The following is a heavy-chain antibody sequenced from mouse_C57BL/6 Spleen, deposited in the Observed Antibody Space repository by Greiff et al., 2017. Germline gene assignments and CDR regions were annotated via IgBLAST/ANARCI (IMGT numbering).Heavy chain of an antibody. D-gene: IGHD2-2*01. CDR2: IRLKSDNYAT. CDR1: GFTFSNYW. Sequence: DVMLVESGGGLVQPGGSMTLSCVASGFTFSNYWMNWVRQSPEQGLEWVAQIRLKSDNYATHYAESEKGRFTISRDDSKSRVYLQMNNLRAEDIGIYYCAGGGYGFFAYWGQGTLVTVSA. CDR3: AGGGYGFFAY. J-gene: IGHJ3*01. V-gene: IGHV6-3*01.